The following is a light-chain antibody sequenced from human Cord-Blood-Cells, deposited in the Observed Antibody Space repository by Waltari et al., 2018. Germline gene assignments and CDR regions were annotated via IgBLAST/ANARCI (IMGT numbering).Light chain of an antibody. J-gene: IGLJ2*01. Sequence: QSALTQPAYVSGSPGQSITISCTGTSSDVGGFNYVSWYQQHPGKAPKLMIYDVSNRPSVCSNRFSGSKSGDTDSLTISGLQAEDEADYYCSSYTSSSTLVFGGGTKLTVL. CDR3: SSYTSSSTLV. CDR2: DVS. V-gene: IGLV2-14*01. CDR1: SSDVGGFNY.